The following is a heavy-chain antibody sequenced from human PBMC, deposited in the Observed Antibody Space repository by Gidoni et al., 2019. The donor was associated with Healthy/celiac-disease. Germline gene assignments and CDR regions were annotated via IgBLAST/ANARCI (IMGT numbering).Heavy chain of an antibody. Sequence: QVQLVESGGGLVQPGRSLSLSCSASGFTFSSYGMHWVRPAPGKGLGWVAVIWDDGSNKYYADSVKGRFTISRDNSKNTLYLQRNSLRAEDTAVYYCAREAGYGGNGMDVWGQGTTVTVSS. CDR3: AREAGYGGNGMDV. J-gene: IGHJ6*02. D-gene: IGHD4-17*01. CDR1: GFTFSSYG. V-gene: IGHV3-33*01. CDR2: IWDDGSNK.